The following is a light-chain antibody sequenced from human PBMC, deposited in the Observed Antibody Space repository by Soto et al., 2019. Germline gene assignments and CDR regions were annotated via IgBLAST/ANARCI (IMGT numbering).Light chain of an antibody. CDR2: LGS. CDR3: MQPLQSWT. Sequence: DIVMTQSPLSLPVTPGEPASISCRASHSLLHSNGYNYLDWYLQKPGQSPQLLIYLGSNRASGVPDRFSGSGSGTDFTLKISRVEAEDVGVYYCMQPLQSWTFGQGTKGDIK. V-gene: IGKV2-28*01. CDR1: HSLLHSNGYNY. J-gene: IGKJ1*01.